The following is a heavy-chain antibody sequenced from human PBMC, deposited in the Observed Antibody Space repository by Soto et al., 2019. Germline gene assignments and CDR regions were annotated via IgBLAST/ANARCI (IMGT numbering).Heavy chain of an antibody. Sequence: EVQLLESGGDLVQPGGSLRLSCAASEFTFSNYAMSWVRQAPGKGLEWVSAISGSGGSTYYADSVKGRFTISRDNSKNTLYLQMNSLRAEDTAVYYCAKAPVMAAAPNWFDPWGQGTLVTVSS. J-gene: IGHJ5*02. V-gene: IGHV3-23*01. D-gene: IGHD2-15*01. CDR3: AKAPVMAAAPNWFDP. CDR1: EFTFSNYA. CDR2: ISGSGGST.